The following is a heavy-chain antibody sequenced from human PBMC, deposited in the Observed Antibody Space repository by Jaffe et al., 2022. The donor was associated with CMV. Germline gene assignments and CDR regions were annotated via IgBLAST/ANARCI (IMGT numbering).Heavy chain of an antibody. CDR3: ARDLGVDYYYYGMDV. V-gene: IGHV3-21*01. D-gene: IGHD3-3*01. Sequence: EVQLVESGGGLVKPGGSLRLSCAASGFTFSSYSMNWVRQAPGKGLEWVSSISSSSSYIYYADSVKGRFTISRDNAKNSLYLQMNSLRAEDTAVYYCARDLGVDYYYYGMDVWGQGTTVTVSS. CDR2: ISSSSSYI. CDR1: GFTFSSYS. J-gene: IGHJ6*02.